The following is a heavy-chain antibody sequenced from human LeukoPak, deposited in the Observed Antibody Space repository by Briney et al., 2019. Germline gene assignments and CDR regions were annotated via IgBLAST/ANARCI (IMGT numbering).Heavy chain of an antibody. CDR1: GFTFRRYT. CDR3: AREGGFHYDSSGDAFDI. J-gene: IGHJ3*02. V-gene: IGHV3-21*01. CDR2: IRSNSAYI. D-gene: IGHD3-22*01. Sequence: GGSLRLSCAASGFTFRRYTMTWVRQAPGRELEWVSSIRSNSAYIYYADSLRGRLTISRDNPKNSLYLQVDSLGADDTAVYYCAREGGFHYDSSGDAFDIWGQGTMVTVSS.